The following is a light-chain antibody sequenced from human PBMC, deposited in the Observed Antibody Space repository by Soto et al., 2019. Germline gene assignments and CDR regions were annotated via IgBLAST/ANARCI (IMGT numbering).Light chain of an antibody. V-gene: IGLV2-8*01. J-gene: IGLJ2*01. CDR2: EVT. CDR3: SSKAGSNNLGVV. CDR1: SSDVGGYND. Sequence: QSALTQPHSTSGSPGQSVAISSTGTSSDVGGYNDVSWYQQHPGKAPKLMIYEVTKRPSGVPDRFSGSKSGNTASLTVSGLQADDETDYYCSSKAGSNNLGVVFGGGTKLTVL.